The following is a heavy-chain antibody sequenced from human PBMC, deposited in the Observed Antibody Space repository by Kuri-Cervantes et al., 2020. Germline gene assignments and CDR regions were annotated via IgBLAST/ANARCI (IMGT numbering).Heavy chain of an antibody. CDR3: ARMEGPEASH. J-gene: IGHJ4*02. Sequence: SVKVSCKASGYTFTSYAMNWVRQAPGQGLEWMGGIIPIFGTANYAQKFQGRVTITADESTSTAYMELSSLRSEDTAVYYCARMEGPEASHWGQGTLVTVSS. CDR2: IIPIFGTA. V-gene: IGHV1-69*13. D-gene: IGHD1-1*01. CDR1: GYTFTSYA.